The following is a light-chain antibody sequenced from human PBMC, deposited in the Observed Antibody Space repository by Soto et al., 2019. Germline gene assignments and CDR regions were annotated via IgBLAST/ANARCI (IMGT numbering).Light chain of an antibody. CDR1: QSINSW. V-gene: IGKV1-5*01. CDR2: DTS. J-gene: IGKJ1*01. CDR3: QQYTSYSWT. Sequence: IQMTQSPSTLYASVGSRVTITCQTSQSINSWLACYQQKPGKAPQILIYDTSTFKSGVPSRFSASGSGTVFTLIISSLQPDDCATYYCQQYTSYSWTFGQGTTVDIK.